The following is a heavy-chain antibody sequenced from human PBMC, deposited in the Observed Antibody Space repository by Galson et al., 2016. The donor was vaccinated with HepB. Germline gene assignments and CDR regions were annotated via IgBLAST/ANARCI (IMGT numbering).Heavy chain of an antibody. J-gene: IGHJ5*02. D-gene: IGHD3-10*01. V-gene: IGHV4-39*01. CDR2: TYDTGSP. CDR1: GGSISRSSYY. CDR3: ARWGFRDSPNWFHA. Sequence: ETLSLTCTVSGGSISRSSYYWGWIRQPPGKGLEWIGSTYDTGSPYYNPSLKSRVTISVDTSKNQFSLTLRSVTAADMAVYYCARWGFRDSPNWFHAWGQGILVTVSS.